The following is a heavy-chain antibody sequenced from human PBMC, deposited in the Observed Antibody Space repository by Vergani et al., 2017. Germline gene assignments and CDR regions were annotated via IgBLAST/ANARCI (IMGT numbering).Heavy chain of an antibody. CDR2: INHSGST. J-gene: IGHJ4*02. V-gene: IGHV4-34*01. CDR1: GGSFSGYY. D-gene: IGHD2-2*01. CDR3: ARGRGYCSSTSCYQDY. Sequence: QVQLQQWGAGLLKPSETLSLTCAVYGGSFSGYYWSWIRQPPGKGLEWIGEINHSGSTNYNPSLKSRGTISVDTSKNQFSLKLSSVTAADTAVYYCARGRGYCSSTSCYQDYWGQGTLVTVSS.